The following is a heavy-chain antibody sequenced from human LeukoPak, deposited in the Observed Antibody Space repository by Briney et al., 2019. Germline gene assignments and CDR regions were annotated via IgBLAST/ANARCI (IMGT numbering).Heavy chain of an antibody. V-gene: IGHV3-30*18. CDR2: ISYDGSNK. J-gene: IGHJ4*02. D-gene: IGHD3-22*01. Sequence: GRSLRLSCAASGFTFSSYGMHWVRQAPGKGLEWVALISYDGSNKYYADSVKGRFTISRDNSKNTLYLQMNSLRAEDAAVYYCAKDWDPGYYDSGGSYPDYWGQGTLVTVSS. CDR3: AKDWDPGYYDSGGSYPDY. CDR1: GFTFSSYG.